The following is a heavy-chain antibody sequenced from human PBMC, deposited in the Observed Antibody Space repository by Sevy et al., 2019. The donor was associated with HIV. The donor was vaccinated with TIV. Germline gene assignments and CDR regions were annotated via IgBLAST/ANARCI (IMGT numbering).Heavy chain of an antibody. V-gene: IGHV3-33*01. J-gene: IGHJ2*01. CDR1: GFTLSTFG. CDR3: VRESGSDWYFDL. D-gene: IGHD1-26*01. Sequence: GGSLRLSCAASGFTLSTFGIHWVRQAPGKGLDWVAAIFSDGTTKYYGDSVKGRFASSRDNSKSTVYLQMNSLRVEDTAVYSCVRESGSDWYFDLWGRGTLVTVSS. CDR2: IFSDGTTK.